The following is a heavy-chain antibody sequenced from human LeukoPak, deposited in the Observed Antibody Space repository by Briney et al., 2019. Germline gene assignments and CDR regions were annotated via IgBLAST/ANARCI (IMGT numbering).Heavy chain of an antibody. J-gene: IGHJ6*02. D-gene: IGHD2-2*01. CDR3: ARDGYCSSTSCPYYYGMDV. CDR1: GFTFSSYG. Sequence: GRSLRLSCAASGFTFSSYGMHWVRQAPGKGLEWVAVIWYDGSNKYYADSVKGRFTISRDNSKNTLYLQMNSLRAEDTAVYYCARDGYCSSTSCPYYYGMDVWGQGTTVTVSS. CDR2: IWYDGSNK. V-gene: IGHV3-33*01.